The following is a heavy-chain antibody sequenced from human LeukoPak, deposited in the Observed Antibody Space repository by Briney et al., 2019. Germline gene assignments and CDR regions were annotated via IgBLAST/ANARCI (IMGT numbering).Heavy chain of an antibody. CDR1: GFSFSSYA. CDR3: AKEMVRGVILD. Sequence: GGSLRLSCEVSGFSFSSYAMGWVRQAPGKGLEWVSLITGSGGTTYYADSVKGRFTISRDNSKDTLYLQMNSLRAEDTAVYYCAKEMVRGVILDWGEGNLVTVSS. D-gene: IGHD3-10*01. J-gene: IGHJ4*02. V-gene: IGHV3-23*01. CDR2: ITGSGGTT.